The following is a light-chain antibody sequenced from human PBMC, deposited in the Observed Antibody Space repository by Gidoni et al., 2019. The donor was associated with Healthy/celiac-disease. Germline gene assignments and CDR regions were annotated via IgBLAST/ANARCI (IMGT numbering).Light chain of an antibody. CDR1: QDISNY. V-gene: IGKV1-33*01. CDR2: DAS. J-gene: IGKJ3*01. CDR3: QQYGGGFT. Sequence: DIQMTQSPSSLSASVGDRVTITCQASQDISNYLNWYQQKPGKAPKLLIYDASHLETGVPSRFSGIGSGTDFTFAISSLQPEDIATYYCQQYGGGFTFGPGTKVDIK.